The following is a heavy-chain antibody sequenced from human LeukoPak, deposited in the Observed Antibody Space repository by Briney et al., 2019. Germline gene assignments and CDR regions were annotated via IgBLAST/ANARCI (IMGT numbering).Heavy chain of an antibody. Sequence: SETLSLTCTVSGGSISSSSYYWGWIRQPPGKGLEWIGSIYYSGSTYYNPSLKSRVTISVDTSKIQFSLKLSSVTAADTAVYYCAGWYQLLYTNWFDPWGQGTLVTVSS. CDR1: GGSISSSSYY. D-gene: IGHD2-2*02. CDR3: AGWYQLLYTNWFDP. J-gene: IGHJ5*02. CDR2: IYYSGST. V-gene: IGHV4-39*01.